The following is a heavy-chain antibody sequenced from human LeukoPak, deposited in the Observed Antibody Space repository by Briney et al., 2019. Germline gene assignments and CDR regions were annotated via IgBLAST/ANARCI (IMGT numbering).Heavy chain of an antibody. CDR2: ISSSSYI. Sequence: PGGSLRLSCAASGFTFSSYSMNSVRQAPGKGLEWISSISSSSYIYYADSVKGRFTISRDNAKNSLYLQMNSLRAEDTAVYYCARDYTVAGSSFDYWGQGTLVTVSS. J-gene: IGHJ4*02. D-gene: IGHD6-19*01. CDR3: ARDYTVAGSSFDY. CDR1: GFTFSSYS. V-gene: IGHV3-21*01.